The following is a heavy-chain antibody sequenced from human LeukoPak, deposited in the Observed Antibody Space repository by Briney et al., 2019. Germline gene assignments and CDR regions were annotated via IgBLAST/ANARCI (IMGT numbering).Heavy chain of an antibody. J-gene: IGHJ5*02. CDR3: ARLSGYDYVDP. V-gene: IGHV4-38-2*01. D-gene: IGHD5-12*01. CDR1: GYSISSGYY. Sequence: PSETLSLTCAVYGYSISSGYYWGWIRQPPGKGLEWIGSIYHSGSTYYNPSLKSRVTISVDTSKNQFSLKLSSVTAADTAVYYCARLSGYDYVDPWGQGTLVTVSS. CDR2: IYHSGST.